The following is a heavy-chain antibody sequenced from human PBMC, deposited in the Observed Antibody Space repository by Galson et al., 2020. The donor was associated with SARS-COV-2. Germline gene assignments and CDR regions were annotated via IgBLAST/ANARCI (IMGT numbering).Heavy chain of an antibody. V-gene: IGHV3-43*01. D-gene: IGHD3-10*01. CDR1: GFTFADYT. J-gene: IGHJ4*02. CDR3: AKLNYGAGTDY. Sequence: GASLKISCAASGFTFADYTMHWVRQGPGKGLEWVSLITWDGENIDYADSVKGRFTISRDNNRNSLYLQMSSLTTEDTAVYFCAKLNYGAGTDYWGQGTLVTVSS. CDR2: ITWDGENI.